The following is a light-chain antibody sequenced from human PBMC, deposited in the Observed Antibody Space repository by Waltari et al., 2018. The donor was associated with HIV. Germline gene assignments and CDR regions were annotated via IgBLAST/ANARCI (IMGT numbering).Light chain of an antibody. J-gene: IGLJ3*02. Sequence: QSVLPQPPSASGTPGQRVTISCSGSSSNIRSTTVSWYQPLPGPAPKLLIYSNDQRPSGVPDRFSGSESGTSASLAISGLQSGDEADYYCAAWDDSLNGWVFGGGTKLTVL. V-gene: IGLV1-44*01. CDR1: SSNIRSTT. CDR3: AAWDDSLNGWV. CDR2: SND.